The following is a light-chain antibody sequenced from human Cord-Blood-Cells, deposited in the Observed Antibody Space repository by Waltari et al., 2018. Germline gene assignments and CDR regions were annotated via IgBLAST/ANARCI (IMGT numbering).Light chain of an antibody. CDR3: SSYTSSSTLVV. Sequence: QSALTQPASVSGSPGQSITISCTGTSSDVGGYNYVSWYQQHPGKAPKLLIYDVSNRPSGFSHRFSASKSGNTASLTISGLQAEDEADYYCSSYTSSSTLVVFGGGTKLTVL. V-gene: IGLV2-14*01. CDR1: SSDVGGYNY. J-gene: IGLJ2*01. CDR2: DVS.